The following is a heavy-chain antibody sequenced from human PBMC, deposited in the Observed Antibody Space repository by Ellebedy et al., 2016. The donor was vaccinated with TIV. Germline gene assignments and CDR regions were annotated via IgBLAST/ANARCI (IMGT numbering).Heavy chain of an antibody. CDR1: GFTFSNYA. V-gene: IGHV3-23*01. Sequence: GESLKISXVASGFTFSNYAMTWVRQAPGKGLEWVSAISESGGSTYNADSVKGRFTISRDNSKNTLFLQMSSLRPEDTATYFCVRGVTSVADRPPLDRWGQGTLVTVSS. J-gene: IGHJ5*02. D-gene: IGHD6-6*01. CDR2: ISESGGST. CDR3: VRGVTSVADRPPLDR.